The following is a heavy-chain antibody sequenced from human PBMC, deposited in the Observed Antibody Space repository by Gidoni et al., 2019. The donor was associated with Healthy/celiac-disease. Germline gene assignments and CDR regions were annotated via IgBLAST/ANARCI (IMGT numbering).Heavy chain of an antibody. CDR2: ISGSGGST. V-gene: IGHV3-23*01. CDR3: AKESGDYGDYDY. J-gene: IGHJ4*02. Sequence: EVQLLESGGGLVQPGGSLRLPCAASGFPFSSYAMSWVRQAPGKGLEWVSAISGSGGSTYYADSVKGRFTISRDNSKNTLYLQMNSLRAEDTAVYYCAKESGDYGDYDYWGQGTLVTVSS. D-gene: IGHD4-17*01. CDR1: GFPFSSYA.